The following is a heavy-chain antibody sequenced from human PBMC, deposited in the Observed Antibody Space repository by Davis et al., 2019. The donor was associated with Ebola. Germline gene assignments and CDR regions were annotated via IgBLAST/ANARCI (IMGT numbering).Heavy chain of an antibody. Sequence: PSETLSLTCTVSGGSISSYYWSWIRQPAGKGLEWIGRIYTSGSTNYNPSLKSRVTISVDTSKNQFSLKLSSVTAADTAVYYCARAKLRFLEWITFQGYFDLWGRGTLVTVSS. J-gene: IGHJ2*01. V-gene: IGHV4-4*07. CDR1: GGSISSYY. D-gene: IGHD3-3*01. CDR3: ARAKLRFLEWITFQGYFDL. CDR2: IYTSGST.